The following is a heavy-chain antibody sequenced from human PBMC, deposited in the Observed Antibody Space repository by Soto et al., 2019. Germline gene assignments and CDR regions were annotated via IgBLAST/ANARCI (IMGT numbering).Heavy chain of an antibody. CDR3: ARGHDILTGYYTLGY. D-gene: IGHD3-9*01. J-gene: IGHJ4*02. V-gene: IGHV1-3*01. CDR1: GYTFTSYG. CDR2: INAGNGNT. Sequence: ASVKVSCKASGYTFTSYGISWVRQAPGQRLEWMGWINAGNGNTKYSQKLQGRVTITRDTSASTAYMELSSLRSEDTAVYYCARGHDILTGYYTLGYWGQGTLVTVSS.